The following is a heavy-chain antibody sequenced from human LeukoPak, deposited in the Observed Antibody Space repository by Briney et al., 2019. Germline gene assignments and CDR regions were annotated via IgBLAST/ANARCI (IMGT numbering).Heavy chain of an antibody. Sequence: GGSLRLSCAASGFTFSSYWMSWVRQAPGKGLEWVANIKQDGSEKYYVDSVKGRFTISRDNAKNSLYLQMNSLRAEDTAVYYCARDSVTIFGTGNFDYWGQGTLVTVSS. J-gene: IGHJ4*02. V-gene: IGHV3-7*01. CDR3: ARDSVTIFGTGNFDY. D-gene: IGHD3-3*01. CDR2: IKQDGSEK. CDR1: GFTFSSYW.